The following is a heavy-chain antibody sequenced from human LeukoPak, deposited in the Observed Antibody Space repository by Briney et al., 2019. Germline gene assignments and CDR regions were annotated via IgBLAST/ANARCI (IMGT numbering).Heavy chain of an antibody. Sequence: GGSLRLSCAASGFTLSDYYMSWIRQAPGKGLEWGSYISSSGSTIYYADSVKGRFTISRDNAKNSLYLQMNSLRAEDTAVYYCARASVAGKTFDFWGQGTLVSVSS. V-gene: IGHV3-11*01. CDR1: GFTLSDYY. CDR3: ARASVAGKTFDF. J-gene: IGHJ4*02. CDR2: ISSSGSTI. D-gene: IGHD6-19*01.